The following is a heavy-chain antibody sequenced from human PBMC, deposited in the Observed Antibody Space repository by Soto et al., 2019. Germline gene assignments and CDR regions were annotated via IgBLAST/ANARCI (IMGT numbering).Heavy chain of an antibody. V-gene: IGHV1-8*01. CDR3: AGEKVGNTVIDF. CDR2: MNPNSGNT. CDR1: GYTFTGYD. J-gene: IGHJ4*02. D-gene: IGHD4-17*01. Sequence: QAQLVKSGAEVKKPGASVKVSCKASGYTFTGYDINWVRQATGQGLEWMGWMNPNSGNTGYAQNFQGRVTMTRDNSITTDYMELTSLRDDDSAVYYCAGEKVGNTVIDFWGQGTLVTVSS.